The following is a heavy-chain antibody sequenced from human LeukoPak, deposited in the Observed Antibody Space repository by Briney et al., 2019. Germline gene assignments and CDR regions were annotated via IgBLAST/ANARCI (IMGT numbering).Heavy chain of an antibody. Sequence: PSETLSLTCTVSGGSISSYYWSWIRQPPGKGLDWIGYIYYTGSTNYNPSLKSRVTLSVDTSKNQFSLKLSSVTAADTAVYYCARSGRGLATRFDPWGQGILVTVSS. CDR1: GGSISSYY. CDR3: ARSGRGLATRFDP. J-gene: IGHJ5*02. V-gene: IGHV4-59*13. CDR2: IYYTGST. D-gene: IGHD1-26*01.